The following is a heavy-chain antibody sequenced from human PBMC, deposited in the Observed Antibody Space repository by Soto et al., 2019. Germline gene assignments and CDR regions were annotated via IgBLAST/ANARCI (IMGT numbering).Heavy chain of an antibody. D-gene: IGHD1-7*01. CDR1: GFTFSSYW. Sequence: GALRLSCAASGFTFSSYWMHRVRQAPGKGLVWVSRINSDGSSTSYADSVKGRFTISRDNAKNTLYLQMNSLRAEDTAVYYCARSQNYNWFDPWGQGTLVTVSS. V-gene: IGHV3-74*01. CDR3: ARSQNYNWFDP. J-gene: IGHJ5*02. CDR2: INSDGSST.